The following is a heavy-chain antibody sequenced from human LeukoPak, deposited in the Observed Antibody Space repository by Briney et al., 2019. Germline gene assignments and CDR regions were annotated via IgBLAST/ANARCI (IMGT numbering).Heavy chain of an antibody. V-gene: IGHV4-61*08. CDR3: ARASLRNYYDSSGYSPGAFDI. J-gene: IGHJ3*02. CDR2: IYYSGST. D-gene: IGHD3-22*01. Sequence: SETLSLTCAVSGGSISSGGYYWSWIRQPPGKGLEWIGYIYYSGSTNYNPSLKSRVTISVDTSKNQFSLKLSSVTAADTAVYYCARASLRNYYDSSGYSPGAFDIWGQGTMVTVSS. CDR1: GGSISSGGYY.